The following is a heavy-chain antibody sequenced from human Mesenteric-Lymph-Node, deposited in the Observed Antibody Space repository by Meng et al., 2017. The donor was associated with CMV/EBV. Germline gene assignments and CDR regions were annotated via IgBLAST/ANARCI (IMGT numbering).Heavy chain of an antibody. V-gene: IGHV4-59*12. J-gene: IGHJ5*02. D-gene: IGHD2-2*01. CDR2: ISYSGST. CDR3: ATGRYCSSTSCSYNWFDP. Sequence: GSLRLSCTVSGDSISSYYWSWIRQPPGKGLESIGYISYSGSTNYNSSLQSRVTISVDTSKDQFSLKLSSVTAADTAVYYCATGRYCSSTSCSYNWFDPWGQGTLVTVSS. CDR1: GDSISSYY.